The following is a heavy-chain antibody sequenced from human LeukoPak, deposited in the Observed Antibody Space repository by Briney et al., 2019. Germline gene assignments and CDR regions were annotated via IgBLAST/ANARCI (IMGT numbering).Heavy chain of an antibody. CDR3: AKDQRPSTYYYDSSGYSFDY. D-gene: IGHD3-22*01. Sequence: GGSLRLSCAASGFTFSSYGMHWVRQAPGKGLEWVAFIRYDGSNKYYADSVKGRFTISRDNSKNTLYLQMNSLRAEDTAVYYCAKDQRPSTYYYDSSGYSFDYWGQGTLVTVSS. CDR1: GFTFSSYG. CDR2: IRYDGSNK. V-gene: IGHV3-30*02. J-gene: IGHJ4*02.